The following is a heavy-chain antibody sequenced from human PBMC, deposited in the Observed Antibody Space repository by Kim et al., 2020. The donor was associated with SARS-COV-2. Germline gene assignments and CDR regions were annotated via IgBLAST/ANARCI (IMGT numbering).Heavy chain of an antibody. CDR1: GGSISSYY. D-gene: IGHD2-2*01. CDR2: IYYSGST. J-gene: IGHJ6*02. CDR3: ARTPSRGSCGMDV. Sequence: SETLSLTCTVSGGSISSYYWSWIRQPPGKGLEWIGYIYYSGSTNYNPSLKSRVTISVDTSKNQFSLKLSSVTAADTAVYYCARTPSRGSCGMDVWGQGTT. V-gene: IGHV4-59*01.